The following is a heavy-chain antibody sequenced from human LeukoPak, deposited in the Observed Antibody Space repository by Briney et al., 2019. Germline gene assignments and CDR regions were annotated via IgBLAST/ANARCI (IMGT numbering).Heavy chain of an antibody. V-gene: IGHV1-69*05. CDR3: ARVREAYYDILTGYRDAFDI. Sequence: APVKVSCKASGGTFSSYAISWVRQAPGQGLEWMGGIIPIFGTANYAQKFQGRVTITTDESTSTAYMELSSLRSEDTAVYYCARVREAYYDILTGYRDAFDIWGQGTMVTVSS. J-gene: IGHJ3*02. D-gene: IGHD3-9*01. CDR2: IIPIFGTA. CDR1: GGTFSSYA.